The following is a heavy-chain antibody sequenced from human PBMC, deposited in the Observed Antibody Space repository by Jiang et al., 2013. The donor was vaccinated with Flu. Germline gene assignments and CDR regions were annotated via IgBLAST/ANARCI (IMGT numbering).Heavy chain of an antibody. V-gene: IGHV5-51*01. CDR2: IYPGDSDT. D-gene: IGHD3-3*01. J-gene: IGHJ4*02. Sequence: GWVRQMPGKGPEWMGIIYPGDSDTRYSPSFQGQVTISADKSINTAYLQWSSLKASDTAMYYCARPYNDFWSGLSRNTPNPEYFDYWGQGTLVTVSS. CDR3: ARPYNDFWSGLSRNTPNPEYFDY.